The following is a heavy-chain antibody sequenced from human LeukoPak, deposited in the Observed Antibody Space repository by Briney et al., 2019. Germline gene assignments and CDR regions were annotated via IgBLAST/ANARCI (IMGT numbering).Heavy chain of an antibody. CDR2: INPRTGGT. CDR1: GYTFTGYY. CDR3: ARAGLGYCTSTSCLSFDY. V-gene: IGHV1-2*02. D-gene: IGHD2-2*01. Sequence: ASVKVSCKASGYTFTGYYMHWVRQAPGQGLEWMGWINPRTGGTNYAQNFQGRVTMTRDTSISTAYMELSRLRSDDTAVYYCARAGLGYCTSTSCLSFDYWGQGTLVTVSS. J-gene: IGHJ4*02.